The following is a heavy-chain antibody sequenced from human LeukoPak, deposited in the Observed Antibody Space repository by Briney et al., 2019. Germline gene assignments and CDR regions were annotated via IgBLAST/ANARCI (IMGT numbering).Heavy chain of an antibody. CDR1: GFTLSIYS. Sequence: PGGSLRLSCTASGFTLSIYSMNWARQAPGKGLEWVSFISSSSDYIYYADSVKGRFTISRDNAKNSLYLQVNSLRAEDTAVYYCASGGYGAYYHYMDVWGKGTTVAVSS. V-gene: IGHV3-21*06. CDR3: ASGGYGAYYHYMDV. J-gene: IGHJ6*03. D-gene: IGHD4/OR15-4a*01. CDR2: ISSSSDYI.